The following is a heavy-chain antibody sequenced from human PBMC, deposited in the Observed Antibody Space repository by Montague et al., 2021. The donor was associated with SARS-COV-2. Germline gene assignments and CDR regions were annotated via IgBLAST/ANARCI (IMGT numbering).Heavy chain of an antibody. J-gene: IGHJ4*02. CDR3: ARDVRYYDFWSGRAQTSPDY. Sequence: SETLSLTCTVSGYSISSGYYWDWIRQPPGKGLEWIGGIYHSGSTYYNPSLKSRVTISVDTSKNQFSLKLSSVTAADTAVYYCARDVRYYDFWSGRAQTSPDYWGQGTLVTVSS. CDR1: GYSISSGYY. CDR2: IYHSGST. D-gene: IGHD3-3*01. V-gene: IGHV4-38-2*02.